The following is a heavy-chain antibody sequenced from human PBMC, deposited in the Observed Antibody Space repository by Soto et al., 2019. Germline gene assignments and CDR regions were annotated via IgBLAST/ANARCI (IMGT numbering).Heavy chain of an antibody. D-gene: IGHD6-13*01. J-gene: IGHJ4*02. CDR2: TYYRSKWYN. Sequence: TLSLTCAISGDSVSSNSASWNWISQSPSRGLEWLGRTYYRSKWYNDYAVSVKSRITINPDTSKNQFSLQLNSVTPEDTAVYYCARVVAAAGHLDYWGQGTLVTVSS. CDR3: ARVVAAAGHLDY. CDR1: GDSVSSNSAS. V-gene: IGHV6-1*01.